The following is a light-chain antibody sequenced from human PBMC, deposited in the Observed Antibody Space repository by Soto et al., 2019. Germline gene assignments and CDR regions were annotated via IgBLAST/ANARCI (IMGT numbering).Light chain of an antibody. CDR1: QGIRYN. J-gene: IGKJ1*01. CDR3: LQDQAYPWT. CDR2: DTF. V-gene: IGKV1-17*01. Sequence: DIQMIQSPSSLSASVGARVTITCRASQGIRYNLGWYQQRPGKAPERLIYDTFTLASGVPSRFSGSGSGTEFTLTIASLQPEDVATYYCLQDQAYPWTFGQGTKVELK.